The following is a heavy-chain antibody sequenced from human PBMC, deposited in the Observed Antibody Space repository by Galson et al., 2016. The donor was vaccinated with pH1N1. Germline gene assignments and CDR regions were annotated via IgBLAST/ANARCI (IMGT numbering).Heavy chain of an antibody. V-gene: IGHV3-23*01. J-gene: IGHJ4*02. Sequence: SLRLSCAASGFNFSDFAMCWVRQAPGKGLEWVSGIGSSSANTHFADSVKGRFTISRDNSKNSLYLEMNSLTGEDTALYYCAKYDSSGCYYGRLANWGQGTLVTVSS. CDR2: IGSSSANT. D-gene: IGHD3-22*01. CDR3: AKYDSSGCYYGRLAN. CDR1: GFNFSDFA.